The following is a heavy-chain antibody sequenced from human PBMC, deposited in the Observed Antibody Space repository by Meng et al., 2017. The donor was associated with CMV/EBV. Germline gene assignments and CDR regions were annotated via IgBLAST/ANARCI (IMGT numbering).Heavy chain of an antibody. CDR3: ATPVGAYYFDY. J-gene: IGHJ4*02. CDR2: IYYSGST. D-gene: IGHD3-16*01. CDR1: GSSISSSSYY. Sequence: SETLSLTCTVSGSSISSSSYYWGWIRQPPGKGLEWIGSIYYSGSTYYNPSLKSRVTISVDTSKNQFSLKLRYVTAADTAVYYCATPVGAYYFDYWGQGTLVTVSS. V-gene: IGHV4-39*07.